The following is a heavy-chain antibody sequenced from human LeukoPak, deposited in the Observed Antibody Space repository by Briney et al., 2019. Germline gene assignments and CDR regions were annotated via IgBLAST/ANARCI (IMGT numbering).Heavy chain of an antibody. Sequence: SVKVSCKASGGTFSSYAISWVRQAPGQGLEWMGGIIPIFGTANYAQKFQGRVTITTDESTSTAYLELSRPGSEDTAVYYCARGGIVVAQTLRLFDYWGPRTLVTASS. V-gene: IGHV1-69*05. CDR1: GGTFSSYA. CDR2: IIPIFGTA. J-gene: IGHJ4*02. D-gene: IGHD1-26*01. CDR3: ARGGIVVAQTLRLFDY.